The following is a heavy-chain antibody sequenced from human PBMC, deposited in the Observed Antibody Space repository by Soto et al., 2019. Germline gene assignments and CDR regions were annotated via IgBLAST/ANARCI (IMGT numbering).Heavy chain of an antibody. CDR2: IYSGGST. CDR1: GFTVSSNY. CDR3: AGSARGGAFDI. Sequence: EVQLVESGGGLVQPGGSLRLSCAASGFTVSSNYMSWVRQAPGKGLEWVPVIYSGGSTYYADSVKGRFTISRDNPKNTQNLKMNSRKAENTAVYYCAGSARGGAFDIWGQGTMVTVSS. J-gene: IGHJ3*02. D-gene: IGHD3-10*01. V-gene: IGHV3-66*01.